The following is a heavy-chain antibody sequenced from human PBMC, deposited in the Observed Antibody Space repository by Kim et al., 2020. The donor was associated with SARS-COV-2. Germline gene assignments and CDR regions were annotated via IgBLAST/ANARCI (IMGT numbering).Heavy chain of an antibody. D-gene: IGHD6-13*01. Sequence: SETLSLTCAVYGGSFSGYYWSWIRQPPGKGLEWIGEINHSGSTNYNPSLKSRVTISVDTSKNQFSLKLSSVTAADTAVYYCARFAARCSWYKLCYYYGMDVWGQGTTVTVSS. J-gene: IGHJ6*02. CDR2: INHSGST. V-gene: IGHV4-34*01. CDR3: ARFAARCSWYKLCYYYGMDV. CDR1: GGSFSGYY.